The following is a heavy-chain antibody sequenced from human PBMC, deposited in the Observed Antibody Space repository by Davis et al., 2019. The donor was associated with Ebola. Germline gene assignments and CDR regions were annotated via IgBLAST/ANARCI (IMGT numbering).Heavy chain of an antibody. CDR1: GFTFSSYG. D-gene: IGHD3-3*01. Sequence: GESLKISCAASGFTFSSYGMHWVRQAPGKGLEWVAVISYDGSNKYYADSVKGRFTISRDNAKNSLYLQMNSLRAEDTAVYYCARDRLSDFGVVIIGNYYYGMDVWGQGTTVTVSS. J-gene: IGHJ6*02. CDR2: ISYDGSNK. CDR3: ARDRLSDFGVVIIGNYYYGMDV. V-gene: IGHV3-30*03.